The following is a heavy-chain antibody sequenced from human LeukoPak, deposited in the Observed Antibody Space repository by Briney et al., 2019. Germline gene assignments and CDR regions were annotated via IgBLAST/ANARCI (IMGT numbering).Heavy chain of an antibody. CDR2: ISGSGGST. Sequence: GGSLRLSCAASGFTFSSYGMSWVRQAPGKGLEWVSAISGSGGSTYYADSVKGRFTISRDNSKNTLYLQMNSLRAEDTAVCYCARDRCSGGSCYYYYMDVWGKGTTVTVSS. J-gene: IGHJ6*03. D-gene: IGHD2-15*01. CDR1: GFTFSSYG. V-gene: IGHV3-23*01. CDR3: ARDRCSGGSCYYYYMDV.